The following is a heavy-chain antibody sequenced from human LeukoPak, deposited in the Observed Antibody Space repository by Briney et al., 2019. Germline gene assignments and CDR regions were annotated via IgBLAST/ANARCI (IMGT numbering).Heavy chain of an antibody. V-gene: IGHV3-30*01. D-gene: IGHD3-10*01. J-gene: IGHJ4*02. CDR1: GFTFRTYA. Sequence: GRSLRLSCAASGFTFRTYAVHWVRQAPDKGLEWVAVISYDGTNKYYADSVKGRFTISRDNSKNTLYLQMNTLRSEGTALYYCARDRSLSSFGELFLWGQGTLVTVSS. CDR3: ARDRSLSSFGELFL. CDR2: ISYDGTNK.